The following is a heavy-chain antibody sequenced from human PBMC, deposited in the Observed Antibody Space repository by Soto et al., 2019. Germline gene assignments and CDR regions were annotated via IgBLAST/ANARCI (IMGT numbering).Heavy chain of an antibody. CDR2: IIPIFGTA. Sequence: SGTVSCKASGGTFSSYAISWVRQAPGQGLEWMGGIIPIFGTANYAQKFQGRVTITADKSPSTAYMELSSLRSDDTAVYYCAQRRAFTLIPEVDDVVALRGQGPLGTGSS. CDR1: GGTFSSYA. V-gene: IGHV1-69*06. CDR3: AQRRAFTLIPEVDDVVAL. D-gene: IGHD3-22*01. J-gene: IGHJ4*03.